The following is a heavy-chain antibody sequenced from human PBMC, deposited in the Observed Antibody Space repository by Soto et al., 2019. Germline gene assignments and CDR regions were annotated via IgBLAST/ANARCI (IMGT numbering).Heavy chain of an antibody. CDR2: INENSGSL. CDR1: GFTFGDYA. D-gene: IGHD1-1*01. J-gene: IGHJ4*02. Sequence: EVQLVESGGNLAQPGRSLRLSCAASGFTFGDYAMHWVRQAPGKGLEWISSINENSGSLDYADYVKGRFTISRDNAKNSLYLQMNSLRIEDTALYYCAKDAHWSLDFWGQGTLVTVSS. V-gene: IGHV3-9*01. CDR3: AKDAHWSLDF.